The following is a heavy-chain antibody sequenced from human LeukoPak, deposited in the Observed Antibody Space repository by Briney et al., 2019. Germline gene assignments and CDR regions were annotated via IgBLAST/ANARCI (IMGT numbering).Heavy chain of an antibody. CDR1: GGSISSGGYS. D-gene: IGHD3-22*01. CDR3: ASYDSSGYYYTEEGLLYYFDY. Sequence: SQTLSLTCAVSGGSISSGGYSWSWIRQPPGKGLEWIGYIYHSGSTYYNPSLKSRVTISVDRSKNQFSLKLSSVTAADTAVYYCASYDSSGYYYTEEGLLYYFDYWGQGTLVTVSS. V-gene: IGHV4-30-2*01. J-gene: IGHJ4*02. CDR2: IYHSGST.